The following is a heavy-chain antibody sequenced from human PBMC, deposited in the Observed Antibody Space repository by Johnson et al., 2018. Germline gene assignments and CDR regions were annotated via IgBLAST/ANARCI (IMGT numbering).Heavy chain of an antibody. V-gene: IGHV3-21*01. J-gene: IGHJ1*01. Sequence: EVQLVESGGGLVKPGGSLRLSCAASGFTFSRYTLNWVRQAPGKGLEWVSSISSNSAYIYYADSVKGRFTISRDNAKNSLYLQMNSLRAEDTAVYYCAGDWEEMATMTRYFQPWGQGTLVTVSS. D-gene: IGHD5-24*01. CDR1: GFTFSRYT. CDR2: ISSNSAYI. CDR3: AGDWEEMATMTRYFQP.